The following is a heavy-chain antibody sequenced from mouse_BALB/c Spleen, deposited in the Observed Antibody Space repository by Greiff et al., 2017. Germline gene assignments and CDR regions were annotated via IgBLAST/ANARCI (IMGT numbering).Heavy chain of an antibody. CDR2: INPYNGAT. CDR1: GYSFTGYY. D-gene: IGHD2-4*01. CDR3: ARGDYDGPWFAY. J-gene: IGHJ3*01. Sequence: VQLQQSGPELVKPGASVKISCKASGYSFTGYYMHWVKQSHVKSLEWIGRINPYNGATSYNQNFKDKASLTVDKSSSTAYMELHSLTSEDSAVYYCARGDYDGPWFAYWGQGTLVTVSA. V-gene: IGHV1-31*01.